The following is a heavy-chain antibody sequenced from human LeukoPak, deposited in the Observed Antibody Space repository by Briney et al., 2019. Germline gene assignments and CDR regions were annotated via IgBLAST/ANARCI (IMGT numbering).Heavy chain of an antibody. Sequence: PSETLSLTCAVYGGSFSVYYWSWIRQPPGKGMEWIGEINHSGSTNYNPSLKSRVTISVDTSKNQFSLKLSSVTAADTAVYYCARGPPYCGGDCYSLIYFDYWGQGTLVTVSS. CDR3: ARGPPYCGGDCYSLIYFDY. J-gene: IGHJ4*02. V-gene: IGHV4-34*01. CDR1: GGSFSVYY. CDR2: INHSGST. D-gene: IGHD2-21*02.